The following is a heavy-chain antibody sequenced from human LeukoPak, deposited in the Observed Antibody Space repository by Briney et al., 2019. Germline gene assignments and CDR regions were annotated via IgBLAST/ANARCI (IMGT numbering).Heavy chain of an antibody. D-gene: IGHD3-10*01. CDR1: GGSISSGRYY. CDR3: ARSHGSGSYYNLNDY. CDR2: VSTSGST. Sequence: SQTLSLTCTVSGGSISSGRYYWSWIRQTAGKGLEWIGRVSTSGSTNYNPSLKSRVTISVDTSKNHFFLKLSSVTAADTAVYYCARSHGSGSYYNLNDYWGQGTLVTVSS. V-gene: IGHV4-61*02. J-gene: IGHJ4*02.